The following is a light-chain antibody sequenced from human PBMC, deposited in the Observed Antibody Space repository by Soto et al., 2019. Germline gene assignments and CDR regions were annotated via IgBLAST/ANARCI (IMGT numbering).Light chain of an antibody. CDR3: HQTYDTLWT. CDR1: QTVTRY. J-gene: IGKJ1*01. Sequence: DIQLTQFPSFLSASVGDRVTITCRASQTVTRYLHWFRQKPGKAPELVIFGATNLQTGVPSRFSGSGSGTEFSLTISSLQPEDFATYYCHQTYDTLWTFGQGTKV. V-gene: IGKV1-39*01. CDR2: GAT.